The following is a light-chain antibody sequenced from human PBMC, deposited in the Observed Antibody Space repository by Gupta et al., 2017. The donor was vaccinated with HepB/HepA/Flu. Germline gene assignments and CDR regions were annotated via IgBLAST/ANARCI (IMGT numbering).Light chain of an antibody. CDR3: QSFDNSLTAVV. CDR1: RSNIGAHYD. J-gene: IGLJ2*01. CDR2: ANS. V-gene: IGLV1-40*01. Sequence: QSVLTQPPSVSGAPGRRVTIPCTGSRSNIGAHYDVNWYQHLPGTAPKLLIYANSNRPSGVPDRFSGSKSGTSASLAITGLQAEDEALYYCQSFDNSLTAVVFGGGTKLTVL.